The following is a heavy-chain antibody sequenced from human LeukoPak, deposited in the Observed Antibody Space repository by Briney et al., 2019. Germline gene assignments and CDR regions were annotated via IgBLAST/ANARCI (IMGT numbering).Heavy chain of an antibody. Sequence: SETLSLTCTVSGGSISSYYWSWIRQPPGKGREWIGYIYYSGSTNYNPSLKSRVTISVDTSKNQFSLKLSSVTAADTAVYYCARGEGYCSSTSCYADAFDIWGQGTMVTVSS. CDR2: IYYSGST. CDR3: ARGEGYCSSTSCYADAFDI. D-gene: IGHD2-2*01. CDR1: GGSISSYY. J-gene: IGHJ3*02. V-gene: IGHV4-59*01.